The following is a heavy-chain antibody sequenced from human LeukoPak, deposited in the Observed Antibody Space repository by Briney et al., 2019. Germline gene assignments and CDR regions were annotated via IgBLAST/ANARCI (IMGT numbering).Heavy chain of an antibody. CDR3: ARGWNYFDY. V-gene: IGHV5-51*01. J-gene: IGHJ4*02. Sequence: GESLQISCKCSGYNFSTYWIGWVRQLSGKGLEWMGIIYPGDSETRYSPSSEGQVTISADKSITTANLQWSSLKTSDTAIYYCARGWNYFDYWGQGALVTVSS. CDR1: GYNFSTYW. CDR2: IYPGDSET. D-gene: IGHD6-19*01.